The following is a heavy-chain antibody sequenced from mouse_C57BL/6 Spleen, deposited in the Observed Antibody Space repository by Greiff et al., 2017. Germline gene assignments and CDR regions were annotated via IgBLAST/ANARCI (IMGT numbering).Heavy chain of an antibody. CDR1: GYSITSGYY. J-gene: IGHJ2*01. V-gene: IGHV3-6*01. CDR3: AREGGWDYGSSGFDY. Sequence: EVQLVESGPGLVKPSQSLSLTCSVTGYSITSGYYWNWIRQFPGNKLEWMGYISYDGSNNYNPSLKNRISITRDTSKNQFFLKLNSVTTEDTATYYCAREGGWDYGSSGFDYWGQGTTLTVSS. CDR2: ISYDGSN. D-gene: IGHD1-1*01.